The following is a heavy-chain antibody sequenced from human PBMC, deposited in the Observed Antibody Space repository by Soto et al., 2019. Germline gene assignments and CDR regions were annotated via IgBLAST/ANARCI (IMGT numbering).Heavy chain of an antibody. CDR3: TAPRDEYGSGVSWFTYGMDI. Sequence: GGSLRLSCAASGFTFSSYGMHWVRQAPGKGLEWVALISYDGSYKYYADSVKGRFTISRDNSKNTLFLQMKRLTVDDTAIYYCTAPRDEYGSGVSWFTYGMDIWGQGTTVTVSS. D-gene: IGHD3-10*01. CDR1: GFTFSSYG. V-gene: IGHV3-30*03. CDR2: ISYDGSYK. J-gene: IGHJ6*02.